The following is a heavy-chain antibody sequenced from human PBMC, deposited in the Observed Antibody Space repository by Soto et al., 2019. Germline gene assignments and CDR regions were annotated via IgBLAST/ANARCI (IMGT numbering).Heavy chain of an antibody. CDR1: GYSFADYW. D-gene: IGHD3-3*01. Sequence: GESLKISCKGYGYSFADYWIAWVRQLPGQGLECKGIISPEDSDIRYSPSYRGQVTISADNSISTAFLYWNSLKASDTAIYYCARQYYNYWSGSYSGSSYFDFWGRGTLVTVSS. V-gene: IGHV5-51*01. CDR3: ARQYYNYWSGSYSGSSYFDF. J-gene: IGHJ2*01. CDR2: ISPEDSDI.